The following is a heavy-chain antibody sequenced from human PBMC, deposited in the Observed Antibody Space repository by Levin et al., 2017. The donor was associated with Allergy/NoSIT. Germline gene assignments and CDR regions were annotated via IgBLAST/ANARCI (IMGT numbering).Heavy chain of an antibody. V-gene: IGHV3-73*01. CDR3: TRTLGENMVRGVTGMDV. D-gene: IGHD3-10*01. J-gene: IGHJ6*03. Sequence: TGESLKISCAASGFTFSGSAMHWVRQASGKGLEWVGRIRSKANIYATAYAASVKGRFTISRDDSKNTAYLQMKSLKTEDTAVYYCTRTLGENMVRGVTGMDVWGRGTTVTVSS. CDR1: GFTFSGSA. CDR2: IRSKANIYAT.